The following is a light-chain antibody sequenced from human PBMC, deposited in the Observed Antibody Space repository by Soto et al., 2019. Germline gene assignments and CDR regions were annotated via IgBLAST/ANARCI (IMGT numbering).Light chain of an antibody. V-gene: IGKV3-15*01. CDR2: GAS. CDR1: RSVSSN. J-gene: IGKJ3*01. CDR3: QQYNNWPPVT. Sequence: EIVMTQSPATLSVSPGERATLSCRASRSVSSNLAWYQQKPGQAPRLLIYGASTRATGIPARFSGSGSGTEFTLTISSLQSEDFAVYYCQQYNNWPPVTFGPGTKVDIK.